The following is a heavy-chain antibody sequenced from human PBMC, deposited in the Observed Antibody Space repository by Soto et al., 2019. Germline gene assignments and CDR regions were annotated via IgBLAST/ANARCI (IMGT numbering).Heavy chain of an antibody. J-gene: IGHJ4*02. Sequence: EVQLLESGGGLVQPGGSLRLSCAASGFTFSTYAMSWVRQAPVKGLEWVSSISSSSSYIYYADSVKGRFTISRDNAKNSLYLQMNSLRAEDTAVYYCARGSAPYYYDSSGYYPYYFDYWGQGTLVTVSS. CDR1: GFTFSTYA. V-gene: IGHV3-21*01. D-gene: IGHD3-22*01. CDR3: ARGSAPYYYDSSGYYPYYFDY. CDR2: ISSSSSYI.